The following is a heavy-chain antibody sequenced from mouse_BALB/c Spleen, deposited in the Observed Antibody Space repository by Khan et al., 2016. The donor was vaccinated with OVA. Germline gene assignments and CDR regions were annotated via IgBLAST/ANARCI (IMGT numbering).Heavy chain of an antibody. J-gene: IGHJ3*01. CDR3: ARGHYGDPFSY. D-gene: IGHD2-13*01. Sequence: EVELVESGGGLVKPGGSLKLSCAASGFTFSDYYMYWIRQTPEKRLEWVATISDGSTYTYYPDSVKGRFTISRDNAKNSLYLQMSSLKSEDTAIYYCARGHYGDPFSYWGQGTLVTGSA. CDR2: ISDGSTYT. CDR1: GFTFSDYY. V-gene: IGHV5-4*02.